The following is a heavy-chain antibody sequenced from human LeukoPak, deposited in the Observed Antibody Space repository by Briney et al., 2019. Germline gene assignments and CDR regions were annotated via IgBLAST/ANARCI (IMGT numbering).Heavy chain of an antibody. CDR2: ISTYNGYT. Sequence: ASVKVSCKASGYTFTSYGISWVRQAPGQGLEWMGWISTYNGYTNFALKLQGRVTLTTDTATSTAYMELRSLRSDDTAVYYCASNGDYFDSSGYYYGDAFDLGGQGTMATVSP. CDR3: ASNGDYFDSSGYYYGDAFDL. CDR1: GYTFTSYG. J-gene: IGHJ3*01. D-gene: IGHD3-22*01. V-gene: IGHV1-18*01.